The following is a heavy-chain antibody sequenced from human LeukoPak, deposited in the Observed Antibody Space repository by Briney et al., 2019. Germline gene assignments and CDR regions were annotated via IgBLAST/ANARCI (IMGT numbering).Heavy chain of an antibody. D-gene: IGHD2-2*01. Sequence: GGSLRLSCAASGFTFSSYSMNWVRQAPGKGLEWVSSSSSSSSYIYYAASVKGRFTISRDNAKNSLYLQMNSLRAEDTAVYYCARDRGRPAANDAFDIWGQGTMVTVSS. CDR1: GFTFSSYS. CDR3: ARDRGRPAANDAFDI. CDR2: SSSSSSYI. J-gene: IGHJ3*02. V-gene: IGHV3-21*01.